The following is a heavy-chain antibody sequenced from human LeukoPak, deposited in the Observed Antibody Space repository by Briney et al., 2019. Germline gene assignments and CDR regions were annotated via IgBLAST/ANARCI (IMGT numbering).Heavy chain of an antibody. CDR2: ISSNGGST. Sequence: GGSLRLSCTASGFTFSSYAMHWVRQAPGKGLEYVSAISSNGGSTYYADSVKGRFTISRDNSKNTLYLQMSSLRAEDTAVYYCVKGMEDYDILTGVLDVWGQGTTVTVSS. V-gene: IGHV3-64D*06. J-gene: IGHJ6*02. CDR1: GFTFSSYA. D-gene: IGHD3-9*01. CDR3: VKGMEDYDILTGVLDV.